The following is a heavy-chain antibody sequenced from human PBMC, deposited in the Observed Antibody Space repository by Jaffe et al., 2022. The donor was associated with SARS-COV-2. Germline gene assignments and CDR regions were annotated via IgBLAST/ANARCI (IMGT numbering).Heavy chain of an antibody. CDR1: GLTFTNAG. D-gene: IGHD4-17*01. CDR3: ATDPDDYGDYWRIYKFHY. Sequence: EVQLVESGGGMVKPGGSLRLSCAASGLTFTNAGMAWVRQAPGKGLEWVGRIKTKTEGGTIDYAAPVKGRFIISKDDSKNTLYLQMNSLKAEDTAIYYCATDPDDYGDYWRIYKFHYWGQGTLVTVS. CDR2: IKTKTEGGTI. V-gene: IGHV3-15*01. J-gene: IGHJ4*02.